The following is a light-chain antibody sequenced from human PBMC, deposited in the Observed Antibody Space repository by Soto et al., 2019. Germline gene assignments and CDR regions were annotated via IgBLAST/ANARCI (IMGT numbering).Light chain of an antibody. CDR3: QHRSVWPST. J-gene: IGKJ4*01. CDR1: QSVSSY. V-gene: IGKV3-11*01. CDR2: DAS. Sequence: EIVLTQSPATLSLSPGERAALSCRASQSVSSYLAWYQQKPGQAPRLLIYDASKRAPGIPARFTGSGSGTDFTLTISSLEPEDFAVYFCQHRSVWPSTFGGGTKVEI.